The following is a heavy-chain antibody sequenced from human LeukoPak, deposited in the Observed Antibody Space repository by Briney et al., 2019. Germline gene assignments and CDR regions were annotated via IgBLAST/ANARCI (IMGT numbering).Heavy chain of an antibody. CDR2: ITSKAYGGTT. D-gene: IGHD1-26*01. J-gene: IGHJ4*02. V-gene: IGHV3-49*04. CDR3: TREVERGGSVWGGDS. Sequence: GGSLRLSCATSGFNFEDYAMNWVRQAPGKGLEWLGLITSKAYGGTTDLAASVKGRFSISRDESKPIAYLQMNSLKIEDTGVYYCTREVERGGSVWGGDSWGQGTLVTVSS. CDR1: GFNFEDYA.